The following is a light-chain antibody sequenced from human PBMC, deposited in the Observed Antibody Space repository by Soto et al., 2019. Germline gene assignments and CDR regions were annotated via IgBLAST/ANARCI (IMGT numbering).Light chain of an antibody. J-gene: IGLJ1*01. V-gene: IGLV2-8*01. CDR1: SSDVGGYNY. Sequence: QSALTQPPSASGSPGQSVTISCTGTSSDVGGYNYVSWYQQHPGKAPKLIIYEVYKRPSGVPDRFSGSKSGNTAALTVSGLQAEDEADYYCSSYVGTNSYVFGTGT. CDR3: SSYVGTNSYV. CDR2: EVY.